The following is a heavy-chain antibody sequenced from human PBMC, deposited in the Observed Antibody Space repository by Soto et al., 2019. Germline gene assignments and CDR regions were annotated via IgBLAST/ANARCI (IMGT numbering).Heavy chain of an antibody. CDR2: ISYDGSNK. D-gene: IGHD2-15*01. V-gene: IGHV3-30-3*01. CDR3: ARPSVGPYCSGGSCYQFDY. J-gene: IGHJ4*02. CDR1: GFTFSSYA. Sequence: GGSLRLSCAASGFTFSSYAMHWVRQAPGKGLEWVAVISYDGSNKYYADSVKGRFTISRDNSKNTLYLQMNSLRAEDTAVYYCARPSVGPYCSGGSCYQFDYWGQGTLVTVSS.